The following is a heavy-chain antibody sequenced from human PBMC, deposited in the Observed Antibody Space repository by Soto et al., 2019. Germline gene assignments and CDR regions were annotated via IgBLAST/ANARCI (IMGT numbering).Heavy chain of an antibody. V-gene: IGHV1-2*02. J-gene: IGHJ6*02. CDR3: ARVGSNPGGYYYYYGMDV. CDR1: GYTFTGYY. Sequence: GASVKVSCKASGYTFTGYYVHWVRQAPGQGLEWMGWINPNSGGTNYAQKFQGRVTMTRDTSISTAYMELSRLRSDDTAVYYCARVGSNPGGYYYYYGMDVWGQGTTVTVSS. CDR2: INPNSGGT. D-gene: IGHD3-10*01.